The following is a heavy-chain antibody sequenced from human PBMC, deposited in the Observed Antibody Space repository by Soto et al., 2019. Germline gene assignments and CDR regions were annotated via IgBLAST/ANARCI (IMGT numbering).Heavy chain of an antibody. D-gene: IGHD3-3*01. CDR1: GYTFTGYY. J-gene: IGHJ6*02. V-gene: IGHV1-2*04. CDR3: ARDRAYYDFWSGYDVYYYYYGMEV. CDR2: VTPNRGGT. Sequence: ASVKVSCKASGYTFTGYYMHWGRHATVQGLKKMGWVTPNRGGTNYAPKLQGWVTMKTVLSVSTAYMELRRLRSDDTAVYYCARDRAYYDFWSGYDVYYYYYGMEVWGQGTTVTVSS.